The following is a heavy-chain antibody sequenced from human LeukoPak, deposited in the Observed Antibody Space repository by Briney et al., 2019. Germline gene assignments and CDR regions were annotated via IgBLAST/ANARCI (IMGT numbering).Heavy chain of an antibody. V-gene: IGHV1-69*13. D-gene: IGHD3-22*01. Sequence: SVKVSCTASGGTFSSYAISWVRQAPGQGLGWMGGIIPIFATANYAQKFQGRVTITADESTSTAYMELSSLRSEDTAVYYCARGPITTRSHFDYWGQGTLVTVSS. J-gene: IGHJ4*02. CDR1: GGTFSSYA. CDR2: IIPIFATA. CDR3: ARGPITTRSHFDY.